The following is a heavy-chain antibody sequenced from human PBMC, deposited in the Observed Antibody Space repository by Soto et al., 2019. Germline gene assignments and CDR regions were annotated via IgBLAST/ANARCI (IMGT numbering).Heavy chain of an antibody. J-gene: IGHJ4*02. CDR1: GGSISSGDYS. D-gene: IGHD6-19*01. V-gene: IGHV4-30-2*01. CDR2: IYHSGST. Sequence: QLQLQESGSGLVRPTQTLSLTCAVSGGSISSGDYSWSWIRQPPGKGLEWIGYIYHSGSTYYNPSLKSRVTISVDRSKNQFSLKLSSVTAADTAVSYCASAGGLGAVAADYWGQGTLVTVSS. CDR3: ASAGGLGAVAADY.